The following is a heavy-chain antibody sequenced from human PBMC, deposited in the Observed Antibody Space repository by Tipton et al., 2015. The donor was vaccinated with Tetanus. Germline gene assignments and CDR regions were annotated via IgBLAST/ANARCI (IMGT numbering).Heavy chain of an antibody. CDR3: VSGSALDY. D-gene: IGHD6-25*01. Sequence: GSLRLSCEVSGFTFSNYKMNWVRQAPGRGLEWVSSISSTSRYMYYADSVKGRLTISRDNAKSSLFLQMNSLRDDDTAVYYCVSGSALDYWGQGTLITVSS. J-gene: IGHJ4*02. CDR1: GFTFSNYK. CDR2: ISSTSRYM. V-gene: IGHV3-21*01.